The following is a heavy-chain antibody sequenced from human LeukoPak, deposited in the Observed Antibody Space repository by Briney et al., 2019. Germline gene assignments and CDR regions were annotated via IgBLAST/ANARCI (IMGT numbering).Heavy chain of an antibody. V-gene: IGHV3-15*01. Sequence: PGGSLRLSCAAYGFTFSNAWVSWVRQAPGKGLEWVGRIKSKTDGGTPDYAAPAKGRFTISRDDSKNTLYLQMNSLKTEDTAVYYCTTAEYGIAMVRGVWGQGTLVTVSS. D-gene: IGHD3-10*01. CDR2: IKSKTDGGTP. CDR1: GFTFSNAW. CDR3: TTAEYGIAMVRGV. J-gene: IGHJ4*02.